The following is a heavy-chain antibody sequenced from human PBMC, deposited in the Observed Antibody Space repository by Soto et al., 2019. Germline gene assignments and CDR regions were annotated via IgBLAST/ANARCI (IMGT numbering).Heavy chain of an antibody. D-gene: IGHD6-13*01. CDR1: GFTFSSYG. Sequence: QVQLVESGGGVVQPGRSLRLSCAASGFTFSSYGMHWVRQAPGKGLEWVAVISYDGSNKYYADSVKGRFTISRDNSQNTLYLHMNSLRAEDTAVDYCAKETRSSPFDYWGQGTLVTVSS. CDR3: AKETRSSPFDY. V-gene: IGHV3-30*18. J-gene: IGHJ4*02. CDR2: ISYDGSNK.